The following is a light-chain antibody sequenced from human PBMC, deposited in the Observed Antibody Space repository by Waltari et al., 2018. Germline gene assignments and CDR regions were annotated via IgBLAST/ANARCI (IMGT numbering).Light chain of an antibody. J-gene: IGKJ4*01. CDR1: ESLRSY. V-gene: IGKV3-11*01. Sequence: EIVLTQSPATLSLSPGEGATLSCRASESLRSYLAWYQQKPGQAPRLLIYDASNRASGIPARFSGSGSGTDFSISISSLEPEDFAVYYCQQRHNWPLTFGGGTKVEIK. CDR2: DAS. CDR3: QQRHNWPLT.